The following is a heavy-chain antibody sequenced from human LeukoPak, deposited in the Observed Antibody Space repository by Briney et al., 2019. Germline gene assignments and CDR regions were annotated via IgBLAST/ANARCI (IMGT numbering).Heavy chain of an antibody. J-gene: IGHJ4*02. D-gene: IGHD3-22*01. CDR1: GGTFSSYA. CDR2: IIPIFGTA. Sequence: ASVKVSSKASGGTFSSYAISWVRQAPGQGLEWMGGIIPIFGTANYAQKFQGRVTITADESTSTAYMELSSLRSEDTAVYYCARDSRYYYDSSGYYYCYYWGQGTLVTVSS. V-gene: IGHV1-69*01. CDR3: ARDSRYYYDSSGYYYCYY.